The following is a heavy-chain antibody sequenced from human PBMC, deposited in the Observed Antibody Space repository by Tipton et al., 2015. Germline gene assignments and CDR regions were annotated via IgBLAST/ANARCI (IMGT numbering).Heavy chain of an antibody. CDR3: ARASIIQGYYHDSSRYYLFNS. V-gene: IGHV4-59*01. D-gene: IGHD3-22*01. J-gene: IGHJ1*01. CDR2: VYHSGST. CDR1: GTSINSYY. Sequence: GLVKPSETLSLTCTVSGTSINSYYWTWIRQPPGKGLEWIGYVYHSGSTHYNPSLKSRVTISVDTSKNQFSLTLNSVTAADTAVYYCARASIIQGYYHDSSRYYLFNSWGQGTLVTVSS.